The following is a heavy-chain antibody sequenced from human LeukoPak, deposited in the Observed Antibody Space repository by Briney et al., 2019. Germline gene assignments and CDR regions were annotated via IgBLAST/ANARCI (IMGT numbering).Heavy chain of an antibody. D-gene: IGHD3-22*01. Sequence: PGGSLRLSCAASGFTFSSYWMHWVRQAPGKGLVWVSRINSDGSSTSYADSVKGRFTISRDNAKNTLYLQMNSLRAEDTAVYYCARGYTYYYDSSGLDYWGQGALVTVSS. V-gene: IGHV3-74*01. CDR2: INSDGSST. J-gene: IGHJ4*02. CDR3: ARGYTYYYDSSGLDY. CDR1: GFTFSSYW.